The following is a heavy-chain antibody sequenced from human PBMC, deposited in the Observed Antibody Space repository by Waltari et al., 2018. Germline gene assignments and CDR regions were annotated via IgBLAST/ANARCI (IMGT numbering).Heavy chain of an antibody. J-gene: IGHJ6*02. D-gene: IGHD5-12*01. CDR3: AKVDIVATIISHYYYGMDV. CDR1: GFTFSSYA. Sequence: EVQLLESGGGLVQPGGSLRLSCAASGFTFSSYAMSWVRQAPGKGLEWVSAISGSGGSTHYADSGKGRFTISRDNSKNTLYLQMNSLRAEDTAVYYCAKVDIVATIISHYYYGMDVWGQGTTVTVSS. V-gene: IGHV3-23*01. CDR2: ISGSGGST.